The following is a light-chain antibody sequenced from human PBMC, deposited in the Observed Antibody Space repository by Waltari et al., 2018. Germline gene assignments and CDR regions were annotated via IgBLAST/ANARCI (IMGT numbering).Light chain of an antibody. V-gene: IGLV1-40*01. CDR2: GTT. Sequence: QSVLTQPPSVSGATGQRVTISCTGSDSNIGMGYDVHWYQRLPGTAPKLPIYGTTNRPSGVPDRFSGSKSGTSASLAIAGLQAEDEADYYCQSYDISLNGFYVFGTGTKVTVL. CDR1: DSNIGMGYD. CDR3: QSYDISLNGFYV. J-gene: IGLJ1*01.